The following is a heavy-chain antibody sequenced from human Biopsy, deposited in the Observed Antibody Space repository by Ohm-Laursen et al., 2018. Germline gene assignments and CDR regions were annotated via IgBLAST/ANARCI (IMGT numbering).Heavy chain of an antibody. CDR1: GYSIIPSGLVN. CDR2: ISSGGNT. D-gene: IGHD2-15*01. CDR3: ARGMRATGWPYFDY. V-gene: IGHV4-61*01. J-gene: IGHJ4*02. Sequence: SDTLSLTCTLFGYSIIPSGLVNWSWIRQPPGQGLQYIGFISSGGNTNYNPSLRSRVTMSVDTSKNQFSLRLNSVTTADTAVYYCARGMRATGWPYFDYWGQGILVTVSS.